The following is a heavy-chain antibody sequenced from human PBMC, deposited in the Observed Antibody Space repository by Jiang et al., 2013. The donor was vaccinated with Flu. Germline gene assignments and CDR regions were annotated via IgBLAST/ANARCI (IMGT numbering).Heavy chain of an antibody. Sequence: SCAASGFTFSSYAMHWVRQAPGKGLEWVAVISYDGSNKYYADSVKGRFTISRDNSKNTLYLQMNSLRAEDTAVYYCARAPGYCSGGSCYDYYYYGMDVWGQGTTVTVSS. CDR2: ISYDGSNK. D-gene: IGHD2-15*01. CDR3: ARAPGYCSGGSCYDYYYYGMDV. CDR1: GFTFSSYA. V-gene: IGHV3-30-3*01. J-gene: IGHJ6*02.